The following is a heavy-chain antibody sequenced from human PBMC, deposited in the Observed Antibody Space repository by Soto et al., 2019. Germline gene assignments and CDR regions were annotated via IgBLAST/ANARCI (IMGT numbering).Heavy chain of an antibody. V-gene: IGHV3-30-3*01. CDR3: ARDEWNYGMDV. CDR1: GFTFSSYA. J-gene: IGHJ6*02. D-gene: IGHD3-3*01. CDR2: ISYDGSNK. Sequence: GGSLRLSCAASGFTFSSYAMHWVRQAPGKGLEWVAVISYDGSNKYYADSVKGRFTISRDNSKNTLYLQMNSLRAEDTAVYYCARDEWNYGMDVWGQGTTVTVSS.